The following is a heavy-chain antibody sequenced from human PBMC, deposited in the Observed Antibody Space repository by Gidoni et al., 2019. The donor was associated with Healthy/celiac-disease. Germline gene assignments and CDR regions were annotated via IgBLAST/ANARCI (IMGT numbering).Heavy chain of an antibody. CDR1: GFTFRSYA. D-gene: IGHD1-26*01. V-gene: IGHV3-23*01. CDR2: ISGSGGST. J-gene: IGHJ3*02. CDR3: AKATGGAWVGRNDAFDI. Sequence: EVQLLESGGGLVQPGGSLRLSCAASGFTFRSYAMSWVRPAPGKGLEWVSAISGSGGSTYYADSVKGRFTISRDNSKNTLYLQMNSLRAEDTAVYYCAKATGGAWVGRNDAFDIWGQGTMVTVSS.